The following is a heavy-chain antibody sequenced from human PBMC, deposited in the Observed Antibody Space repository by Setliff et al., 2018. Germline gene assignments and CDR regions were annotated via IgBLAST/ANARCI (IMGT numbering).Heavy chain of an antibody. CDR3: AKQGDLAFDY. J-gene: IGHJ4*02. V-gene: IGHV1-2*02. D-gene: IGHD3-16*01. CDR2: INPKSGGT. CDR1: GYPFVGYH. Sequence: ASVKVSCKASGYPFVGYHIYWMRQTPGQGFEWMGWINPKSGGTKYAVKFQGRVTMTRDTSINTIYMELSSLTSDDTAIYYCAKQGDLAFDYWGQGTQVTVSS.